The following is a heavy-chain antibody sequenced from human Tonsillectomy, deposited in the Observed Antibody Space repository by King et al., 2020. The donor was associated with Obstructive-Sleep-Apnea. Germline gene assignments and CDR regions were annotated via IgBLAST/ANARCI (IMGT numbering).Heavy chain of an antibody. J-gene: IGHJ3*02. CDR1: GFTFSRYW. CDR3: ARWIRGFDAFDI. D-gene: IGHD5-12*01. V-gene: IGHV3-7*03. Sequence: VQLVEAGGGLVQPGGSLRLSCAASGFTFSRYWMSWVRQAPGKGLEWVANIKQDGSEKYYVASIKGRFTISRDNAKNSLYLQMNSLRAEDTAVYYCARWIRGFDAFDIWGQGTMVTVSS. CDR2: IKQDGSEK.